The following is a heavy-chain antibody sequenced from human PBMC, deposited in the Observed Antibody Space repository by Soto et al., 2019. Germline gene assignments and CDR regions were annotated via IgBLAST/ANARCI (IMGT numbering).Heavy chain of an antibody. D-gene: IGHD3-22*01. Sequence: QVQLVQSGAEVKKPGASVKVSCKASGYTFTSYAMHWVRQAPGQRLEWMGWINAGNGNTKYSQKFQGRVTINRDTSASTAYMELSSLRSEDTAVYYCASSYYYDSSGYSSLYYYYGMDVWGQGTTVTVSS. CDR2: INAGNGNT. CDR1: GYTFTSYA. J-gene: IGHJ6*02. V-gene: IGHV1-3*01. CDR3: ASSYYYDSSGYSSLYYYYGMDV.